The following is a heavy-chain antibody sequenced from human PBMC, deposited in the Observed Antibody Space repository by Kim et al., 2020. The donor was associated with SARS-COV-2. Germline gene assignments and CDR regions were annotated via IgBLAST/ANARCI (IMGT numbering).Heavy chain of an antibody. CDR1: GFTFSSYW. CDR3: ARDGDLYSSGKDAFDI. D-gene: IGHD6-19*01. V-gene: IGHV3-7*01. CDR2: KKQDGNQK. J-gene: IGHJ3*02. Sequence: GGSLRLSCAASGFTFSSYWMTWVRQAPGKGLEWVANKKQDGNQKYYVVSVKGRFTISRDNAKNSLYLQMNSLRAEDTAVYYCARDGDLYSSGKDAFDIWGQGTMVTVSS.